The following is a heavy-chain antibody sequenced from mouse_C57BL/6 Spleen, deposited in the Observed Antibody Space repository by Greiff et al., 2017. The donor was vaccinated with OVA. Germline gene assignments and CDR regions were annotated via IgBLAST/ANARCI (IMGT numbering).Heavy chain of an antibody. CDR2: ISYDGSN. Sequence: ESGPGLVKPSQSLSLTCSVSGYSITSGYYWNWIRQFPGNKLEWMGYISYDGSNNYNPSLKNRISITRDTSKNQFFLKLNSVTTEDTAAYYCARDRYCSSGYFDVWGTGTTVTVSS. D-gene: IGHD1-1*01. J-gene: IGHJ1*03. CDR1: GYSITSGYY. CDR3: ARDRYCSSGYFDV. V-gene: IGHV3-6*01.